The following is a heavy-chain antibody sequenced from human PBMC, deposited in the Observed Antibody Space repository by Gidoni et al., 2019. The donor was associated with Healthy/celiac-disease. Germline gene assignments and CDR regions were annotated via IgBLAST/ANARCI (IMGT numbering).Heavy chain of an antibody. CDR3: ARDSSGYYGY. J-gene: IGHJ4*02. D-gene: IGHD3-22*01. CDR2: IYYSGST. Sequence: QVQLQESGPGLVKPSETLSLTCTVSGGSISSYYWSWIRQPPGKGLEWIGYIYYSGSTNYNPSLKSRVTISVDTSKNQFSLKLSSVTAADTAVYYCARDSSGYYGYWGQGTLVTVSS. CDR1: GGSISSYY. V-gene: IGHV4-59*01.